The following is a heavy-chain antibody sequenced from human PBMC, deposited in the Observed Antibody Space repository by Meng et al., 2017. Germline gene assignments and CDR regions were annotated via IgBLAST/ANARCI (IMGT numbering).Heavy chain of an antibody. V-gene: IGHV3-11*04. J-gene: IGHJ4*02. D-gene: IGHD3-22*01. CDR2: ISSSGSTI. CDR3: ASGTYYYDSSGYYHVGKLDY. CDR1: GFTFSDYY. Sequence: GESLKISCAASGFTFSDYYMSWIRQAPGKGLEWVSYISSSGSTIYYADSVKGRFTISRDNAKNSLYLQMNSLRAEDTAVYYCASGTYYYDSSGYYHVGKLDYWGQGTLVTVSS.